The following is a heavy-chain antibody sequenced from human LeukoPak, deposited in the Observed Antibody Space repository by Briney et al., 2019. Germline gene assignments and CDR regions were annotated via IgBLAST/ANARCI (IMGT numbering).Heavy chain of an antibody. V-gene: IGHV1-2*04. CDR3: ARVGKRMTTVTTAFDY. Sequence: ASVKVSCKASGYTFTGYYMHWVRQAPGQGLEWVGWINPNSGGTNYAQKFQGWVTMTRDTSISTAYMELSSLRSEDTAVYYCARVGKRMTTVTTAFDYWGQGTLVTVSS. D-gene: IGHD4-17*01. CDR2: INPNSGGT. J-gene: IGHJ4*02. CDR1: GYTFTGYY.